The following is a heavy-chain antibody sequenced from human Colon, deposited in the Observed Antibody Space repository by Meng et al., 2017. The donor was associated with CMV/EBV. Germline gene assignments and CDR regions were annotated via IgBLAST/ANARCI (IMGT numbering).Heavy chain of an antibody. CDR2: IHPNTGAA. CDR1: CYTFPGYY. J-gene: IGHJ4*02. D-gene: IGHD1-26*01. CDR3: ARNGYYGSYISDY. V-gene: IGHV1-2*06. Sequence: CKASCYTFPGYYLPWVRQAPGQGLEWVGRIHPNTGAANYGQKFQGRVTMTSDTSMSTVYMEVNRLTSDDTAVYYCARNGYYGSYISDYWGQGTLVTVSS.